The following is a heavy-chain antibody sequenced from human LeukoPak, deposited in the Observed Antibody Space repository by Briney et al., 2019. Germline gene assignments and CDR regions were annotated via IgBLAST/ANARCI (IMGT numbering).Heavy chain of an antibody. Sequence: GGSLGLSCAASRFTFSSYAMHWVRQAPGKGLGWVAVISYDGINKYYADSVKGRFTISRDNSKNTLYLQMNSLRVEDTAVYYCAEDPFGSGNKWFDPWGQGTLVTVSS. CDR2: ISYDGINK. CDR1: RFTFSSYA. CDR3: AEDPFGSGNKWFDP. D-gene: IGHD3-10*01. J-gene: IGHJ5*02. V-gene: IGHV3-30*18.